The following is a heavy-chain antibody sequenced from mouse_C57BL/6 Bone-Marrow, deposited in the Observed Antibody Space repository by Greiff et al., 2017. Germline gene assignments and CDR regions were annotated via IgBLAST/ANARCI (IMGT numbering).Heavy chain of an antibody. CDR1: GFSLSTFGMG. D-gene: IGHD1-1*01. CDR3: ARYYYGSSYWYFDV. CDR2: IWWDDDK. Sequence: QVTLKASGPGILQPSQTLSLTCSFSGFSLSTFGMGVGWIRQPSGKGLEWLAHIWWDDDKYYNPALKSRLTISKDTSKNQVFLKIANVDTADTATYYCARYYYGSSYWYFDVWGTGTTVTVSS. V-gene: IGHV8-8*01. J-gene: IGHJ1*03.